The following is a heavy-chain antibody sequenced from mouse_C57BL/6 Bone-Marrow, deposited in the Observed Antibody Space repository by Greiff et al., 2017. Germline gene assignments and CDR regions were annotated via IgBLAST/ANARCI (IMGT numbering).Heavy chain of an antibody. CDR2: IYPGSGST. CDR1: GYTFTSYW. CDR3: ARRDYGNYYWYFDV. D-gene: IGHD2-1*01. Sequence: QVQLQQPGAELVKPGASVKMSCKASGYTFTSYWITWVKQRPGQGLEWIGDIYPGSGSTNYNEKFKSKATLTVDTSSSTAYMKLSSLTSEDSAVYYCARRDYGNYYWYFDVWGTGTTVTVSS. J-gene: IGHJ1*03. V-gene: IGHV1-55*01.